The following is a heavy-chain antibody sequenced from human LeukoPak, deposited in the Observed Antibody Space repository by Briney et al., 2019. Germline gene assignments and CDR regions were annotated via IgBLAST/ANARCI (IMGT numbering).Heavy chain of an antibody. D-gene: IGHD4-17*01. CDR1: GFTFSSYS. CDR3: ARDQGNDYGDYIPDY. Sequence: PGGSLRLSCAASGFTFSSYSMNWVRRAPGKGLEWVSYISSSSSTIYYADSVKGRFTISRDNAKNSLYLQMNSLRDEDTAVYYCARDQGNDYGDYIPDYWGQGTLVTVSS. V-gene: IGHV3-48*02. J-gene: IGHJ4*02. CDR2: ISSSSSTI.